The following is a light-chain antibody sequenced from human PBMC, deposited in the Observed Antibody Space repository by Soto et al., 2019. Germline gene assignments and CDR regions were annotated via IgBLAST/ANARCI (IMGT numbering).Light chain of an antibody. CDR1: QDISTY. Sequence: DIQMTQAPSSLSASVGDRVTITCRARQDISTYLAWYQQKPGKVPKLLISAAYTLQSGVPPRFSGSGSGTDFTLTISSLQPEDVANYYCQTYDNAPLTFGGGTKVEIK. V-gene: IGKV1-27*01. CDR2: AAY. J-gene: IGKJ4*01. CDR3: QTYDNAPLT.